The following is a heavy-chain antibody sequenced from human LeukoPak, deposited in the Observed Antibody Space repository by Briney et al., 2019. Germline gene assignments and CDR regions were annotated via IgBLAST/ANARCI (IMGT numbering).Heavy chain of an antibody. Sequence: SQTLSLTCTVSGGSISSGGYYWSWIRQHPGKGLEWIGYIYYSGSTYYNPSLKSRVTISVDTSKNQFSLKPSSVTAADTAVYYCARSLRRDYYDSTDAFDIWGQGTMVTVSS. CDR2: IYYSGST. CDR3: ARSLRRDYYDSTDAFDI. V-gene: IGHV4-31*03. CDR1: GGSISSGGYY. D-gene: IGHD3-22*01. J-gene: IGHJ3*02.